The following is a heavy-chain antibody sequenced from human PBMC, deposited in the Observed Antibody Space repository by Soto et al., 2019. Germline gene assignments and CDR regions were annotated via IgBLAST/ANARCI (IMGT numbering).Heavy chain of an antibody. J-gene: IGHJ4*02. CDR1: GIAFRGYA. CDR2: MSHDGAKK. D-gene: IGHD3-9*01. CDR3: TRDRGGMTGSPFY. V-gene: IGHV3-30-3*01. Sequence: QVQVVESGGGVVQPGTSLRLSCTVSGIAFRGYALHWVRQAPGKGLEWVAAMSHDGAKKYYADSVKGRFTISRDNSKNTLYLQMNSLRPEDTAVYYCTRDRGGMTGSPFYWGQGTLVTVSS.